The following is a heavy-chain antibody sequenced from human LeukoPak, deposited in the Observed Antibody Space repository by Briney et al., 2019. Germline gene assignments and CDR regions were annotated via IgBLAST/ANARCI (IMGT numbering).Heavy chain of an antibody. D-gene: IGHD3-22*01. CDR1: GFTFSSYE. Sequence: GGSLRLSCAASGFTFSSYEMNWVRQAPGKGLEWVSYISSSGSTVYYADSVEGRFTISRDNAKNSLYPQMNSLRAEDTAVYYCTGFDYYDSSGYSPFDYWGQGTLVTVSS. CDR2: ISSSGSTV. V-gene: IGHV3-48*03. CDR3: TGFDYYDSSGYSPFDY. J-gene: IGHJ4*02.